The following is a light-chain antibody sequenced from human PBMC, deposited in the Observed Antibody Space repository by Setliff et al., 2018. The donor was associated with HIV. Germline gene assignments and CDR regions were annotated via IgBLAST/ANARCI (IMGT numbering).Light chain of an antibody. V-gene: IGKV3-20*01. J-gene: IGKJ1*01. CDR1: QSIGSIY. CDR2: GAS. Sequence: EIVLTQSPGTLSLSPGERATLSCRASQSIGSIYLAWYQQKPGQAPRLLIYGASNRATGIPDRFSGSGSGTDFTLTISRLEPEDFVVYYCQQYDSSSWTFGQGTKVDIK. CDR3: QQYDSSSWT.